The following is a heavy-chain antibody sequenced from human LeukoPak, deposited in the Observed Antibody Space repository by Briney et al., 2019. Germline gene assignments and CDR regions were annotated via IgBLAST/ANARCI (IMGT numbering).Heavy chain of an antibody. J-gene: IGHJ4*02. CDR1: GFTFDDYA. D-gene: IGHD3-22*01. CDR3: AKLSGYDSSGYYDY. V-gene: IGHV3-9*01. CDR2: ISWNSGSI. Sequence: PGRSLRLSCAASGFTFDDYAMHWVRQAPGKGLEWVSVISWNSGSIGYADSVKGRFTISRDNAKNSLYLQMNSLRAEDTALYYCAKLSGYDSSGYYDYWGQGTLVTVSS.